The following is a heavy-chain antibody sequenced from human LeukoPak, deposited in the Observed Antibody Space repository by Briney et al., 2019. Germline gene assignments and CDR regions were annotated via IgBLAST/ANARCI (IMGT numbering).Heavy chain of an antibody. V-gene: IGHV1-18*01. D-gene: IGHD4-17*01. CDR3: ARDLGEYGDYVFCY. CDR2: ISAYNGNT. CDR1: GYTFTSYG. Sequence: ASVNVSCKASGYTFTSYGISWVRQAPGQGLEWMGWISAYNGNTNYAQKLQGRVTMTTDTSTSTAYMELRSLRSDDTAVYYCARDLGEYGDYVFCYWGQGTLVTVSS. J-gene: IGHJ4*02.